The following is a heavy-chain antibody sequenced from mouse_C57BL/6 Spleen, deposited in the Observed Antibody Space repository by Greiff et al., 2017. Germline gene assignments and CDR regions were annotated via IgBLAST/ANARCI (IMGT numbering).Heavy chain of an antibody. D-gene: IGHD1-1*01. V-gene: IGHV14-4*01. Sequence: VQLQQSGAELVRPGASVKLSCTASGFNIKDDYMHWVKQRPEQGLEWIGWIDPENGDTEYASKFQGKATITADTSSNTAYLQLSSLTSEDTAVYYFTSLRYGGYFDYWGQGTTLTVSS. CDR3: TSLRYGGYFDY. CDR1: GFNIKDDY. J-gene: IGHJ2*01. CDR2: IDPENGDT.